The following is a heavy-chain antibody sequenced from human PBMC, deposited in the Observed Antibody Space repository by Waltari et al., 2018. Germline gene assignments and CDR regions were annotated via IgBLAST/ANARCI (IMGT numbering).Heavy chain of an antibody. V-gene: IGHV3-23*01. J-gene: IGHJ4*02. CDR1: GFTFSSYA. CDR2: ISGSGGST. Sequence: EVQLLESGGGSVQPGGSLRLSCAASGFTFSSYAMSWARQAPGKGLEWVSAISGSGGSTYYADSVKGRFTISRDNSKNTLYLQMNSLRAEDTAVYYCAKGQSRGGSSGHFDYWGQGTLVTVSS. CDR3: AKGQSRGGSSGHFDY. D-gene: IGHD6-19*01.